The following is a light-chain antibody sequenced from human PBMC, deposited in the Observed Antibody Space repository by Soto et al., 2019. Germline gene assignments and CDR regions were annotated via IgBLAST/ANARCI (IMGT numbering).Light chain of an antibody. CDR3: AAWHDGRDVNFV. CDR2: GND. Sequence: QSVLTQPPSASGTPGQRVTISCSGSASNIGANYVSWYQQLPGAAPRLLIYGNDLRPSGVPDRFSAFKSGTSASLAISALRSEDEADYFCAAWHDGRDVNFVLGSGTKVTVL. V-gene: IGLV1-44*01. CDR1: ASNIGANY. J-gene: IGLJ1*01.